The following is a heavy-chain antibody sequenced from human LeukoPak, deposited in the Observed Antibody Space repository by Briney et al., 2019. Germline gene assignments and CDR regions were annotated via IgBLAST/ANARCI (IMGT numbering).Heavy chain of an antibody. CDR1: GYTFTSYY. D-gene: IGHD3-22*01. CDR2: INPSGGST. J-gene: IGHJ4*02. V-gene: IGHV1-46*01. Sequence: ASVKVSCKASGYTFTSYYMHWVRQAPGQGLEWMGIINPSGGSTSYAQKFQGRVTMTRDMSTSTVYMELSSLRSEDTAVYYCAFSSGYYRFDYWGQGALVTVSS. CDR3: AFSSGYYRFDY.